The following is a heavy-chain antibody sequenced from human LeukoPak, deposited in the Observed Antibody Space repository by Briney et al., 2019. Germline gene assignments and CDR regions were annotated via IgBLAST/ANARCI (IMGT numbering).Heavy chain of an antibody. D-gene: IGHD7-27*01. Sequence: GGSLRLSCAASGFTFSSYSMNWVRQAPGKGLEWVSSISSSSSYIYYADSVKGRFTISRDNAKNSLYLQMNSLRAEDTAVYYYARAPINWGGSYFDYWGQGTLVTVSS. V-gene: IGHV3-21*01. CDR1: GFTFSSYS. CDR2: ISSSSSYI. J-gene: IGHJ4*02. CDR3: ARAPINWGGSYFDY.